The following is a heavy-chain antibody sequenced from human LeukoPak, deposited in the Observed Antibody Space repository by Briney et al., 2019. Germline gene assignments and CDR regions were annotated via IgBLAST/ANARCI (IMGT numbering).Heavy chain of an antibody. D-gene: IGHD3-10*01. J-gene: IGHJ2*01. V-gene: IGHV4-30-4*01. Sequence: PSETLSLTCTVSGGSISSGDYYWSWIRQPLGKGLEWIGYIYYSGSTYYNPSLKSRVTISVDTSKNQFSLKLSSVTAADTAVYYCARARYGSGSSGYFDLWGRGTLVTVSS. CDR2: IYYSGST. CDR3: ARARYGSGSSGYFDL. CDR1: GGSISSGDYY.